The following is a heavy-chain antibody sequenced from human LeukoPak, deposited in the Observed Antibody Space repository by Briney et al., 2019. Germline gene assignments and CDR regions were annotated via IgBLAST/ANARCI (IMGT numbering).Heavy chain of an antibody. Sequence: SETLSLTCAVYGGSFSGYYWSWIRQPPGKGLEWIGEINHSGSTNYNPSLKSRVTISVDTSKNQFSLRLSSVTAADTAVYYCAREPAIYGSGSTTYGMDVWGQGTTVTVSS. CDR2: INHSGST. J-gene: IGHJ6*02. CDR1: GGSFSGYY. V-gene: IGHV4-34*01. D-gene: IGHD3-10*01. CDR3: AREPAIYGSGSTTYGMDV.